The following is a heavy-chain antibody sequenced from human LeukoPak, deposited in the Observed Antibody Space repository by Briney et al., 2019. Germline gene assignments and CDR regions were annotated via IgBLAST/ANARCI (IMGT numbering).Heavy chain of an antibody. CDR3: ARVGSYCSSTSCYTPTEPFDY. Sequence: GGSLRLSCAASGFTFDDYGMSWVRQAPGKGLEWVSGINWNGGSTGYADPVKGRFTISRDNAKNSLYLQMNSLRAEDTAVYYCARVGSYCSSTSCYTPTEPFDYWGQGTLVTVSS. D-gene: IGHD2-2*02. CDR2: INWNGGST. CDR1: GFTFDDYG. J-gene: IGHJ4*02. V-gene: IGHV3-20*04.